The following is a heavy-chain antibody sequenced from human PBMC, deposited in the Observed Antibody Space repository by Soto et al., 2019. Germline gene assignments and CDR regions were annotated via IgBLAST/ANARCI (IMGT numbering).Heavy chain of an antibody. J-gene: IGHJ6*02. V-gene: IGHV2-5*02. D-gene: IGHD6-13*01. CDR2: IYWDDDK. CDR1: GFSLRTSGVA. CDR3: AHRLRGSTWYPFYYYGMDV. Sequence: QITLKESGPTLVKPTQTLTLTCTFSGFSLRTSGVAVAWIRQPPGKALEWLALIYWDDDKRYSPSLKSRLTITKETSKNPLVLTMTNMDPVDTATYYCAHRLRGSTWYPFYYYGMDVWGQGTTVTVSS.